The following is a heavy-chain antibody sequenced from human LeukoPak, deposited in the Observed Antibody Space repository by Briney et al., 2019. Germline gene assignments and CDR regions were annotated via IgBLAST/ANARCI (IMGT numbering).Heavy chain of an antibody. CDR1: GYTFPSYA. CDR3: ARDRYGDGFAHFDY. Sequence: GASVKVSRKASGYTFPSYAMHWVRQAPGQGLEWMGWITPGGGTNFPQKFQGRVAITWDTSITTAYMDLSRLTSDDTAVYYCARDRYGDGFAHFDYWGQGALVTVSS. D-gene: IGHD5-24*01. V-gene: IGHV1-2*02. J-gene: IGHJ4*02. CDR2: ITPGGGT.